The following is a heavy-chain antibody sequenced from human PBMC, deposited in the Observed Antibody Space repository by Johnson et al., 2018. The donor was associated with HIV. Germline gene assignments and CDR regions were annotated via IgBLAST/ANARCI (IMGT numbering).Heavy chain of an antibody. CDR3: ARGYILTGYSGAFDL. V-gene: IGHV3-64*01. CDR1: GFTFSSYA. J-gene: IGHJ3*01. CDR2: ISSNGGST. D-gene: IGHD3-9*01. Sequence: VQLVESGGGVVQPGRSLRLSCAASGFTFSSYAMHWVRQAPGKGLEYVSAISSNGGSTYYANSVKGRFTISRDNSKNTVYLQMNSLRDEDTAVYYCARGYILTGYSGAFDLWGQGTMVTVSS.